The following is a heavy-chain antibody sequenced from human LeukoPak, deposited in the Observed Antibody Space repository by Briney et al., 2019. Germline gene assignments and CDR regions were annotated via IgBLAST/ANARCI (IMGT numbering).Heavy chain of an antibody. Sequence: KPSETLSLTCTISGGSISISSYYWGWIRQPPGKGLEWIGSLYYSGSTYYNPSLKSRVTISVDAAKLSLKLTSVTAADTAVYYCARLRRSRSDYWGQGTLVTVSS. J-gene: IGHJ4*02. CDR3: ARLRRSRSDY. V-gene: IGHV4-39*01. CDR2: LYYSGST. D-gene: IGHD2-2*01. CDR1: GGSISISSYY.